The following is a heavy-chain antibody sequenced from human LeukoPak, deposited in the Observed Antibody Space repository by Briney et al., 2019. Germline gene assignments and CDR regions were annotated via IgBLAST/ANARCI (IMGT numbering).Heavy chain of an antibody. V-gene: IGHV3-64D*06. D-gene: IGHD3-3*01. Sequence: PGGSLILSCLASGFSFGTSSMHWIRQTPGKGLEYVSAIHHDGSGTFYTDSVKDRFTISRDNSKNTLYLQMRSLRTEDTAVYYCVKDLFFHYGMDLWGQGTTVTVSS. CDR2: IHHDGSGT. CDR3: VKDLFFHYGMDL. CDR1: GFSFGTSS. J-gene: IGHJ6*02.